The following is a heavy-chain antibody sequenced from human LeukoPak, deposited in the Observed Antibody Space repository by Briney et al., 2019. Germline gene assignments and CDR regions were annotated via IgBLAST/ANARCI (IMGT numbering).Heavy chain of an antibody. D-gene: IGHD3-3*01. CDR2: INTDGSST. CDR1: GFTFSSYW. Sequence: GSLRLSCVASGFTFSSYWMHWVRQAPGKGLVWVSRINTDGSSTSYADSVKGRFTISRDNAKNTLYLQMNSLRAEDTAVYYCAKAELGVDTFFDYWGQGTLVTVSS. CDR3: AKAELGVDTFFDY. V-gene: IGHV3-74*01. J-gene: IGHJ4*02.